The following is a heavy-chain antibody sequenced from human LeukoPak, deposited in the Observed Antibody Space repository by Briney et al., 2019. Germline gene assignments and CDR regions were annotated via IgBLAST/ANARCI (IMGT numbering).Heavy chain of an antibody. CDR3: ARDGGGLDY. Sequence: PGGSLRLSCAASGFSFGIYWMSWVRQAPGKGLEWVAYIQQDGSETYYADSVKGRFTISRDNAKNSLHLQMNSLRVEDTVVYYRARDGGGLDYWGQGTQVTVSS. CDR2: IQQDGSET. V-gene: IGHV3-7*01. CDR1: GFSFGIYW. D-gene: IGHD3-16*01. J-gene: IGHJ4*02.